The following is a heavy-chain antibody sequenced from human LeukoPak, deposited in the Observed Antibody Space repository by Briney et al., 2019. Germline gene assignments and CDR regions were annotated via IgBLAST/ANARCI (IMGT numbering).Heavy chain of an antibody. V-gene: IGHV3-48*03. CDR2: ISSSGILI. CDR3: ATDGAGFDT. Sequence: PGGSLRLSCAASGFTFSNYEMNWVRPAPGKGLEWVSFISSSGILIYYADSVKGRFTISRDNGKNSLFLQMDSLRVEDTAVYYCATDGAGFDTWGQGVLVTVSS. CDR1: GFTFSNYE. J-gene: IGHJ5*02.